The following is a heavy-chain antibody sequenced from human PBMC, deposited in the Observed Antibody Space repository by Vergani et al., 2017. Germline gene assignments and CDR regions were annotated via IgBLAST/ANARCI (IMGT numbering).Heavy chain of an antibody. CDR1: GGSISSYY. V-gene: IGHV4-4*07. CDR2: IYTSGST. J-gene: IGHJ5*02. Sequence: QVQLQESGPGLVKPSETLSLTCTVSGGSISSYYWSWIRQPAGKGLEWIGRIYTSGSTNYNPSLKSRVTMSVDTSKNQFSLKVHSLTAADTAVYYCARGETRTDWLDPWGQGTQVIVSS. D-gene: IGHD2-8*02. CDR3: ARGETRTDWLDP.